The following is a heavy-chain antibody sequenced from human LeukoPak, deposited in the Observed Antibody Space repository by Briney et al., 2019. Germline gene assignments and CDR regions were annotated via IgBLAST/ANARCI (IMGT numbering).Heavy chain of an antibody. D-gene: IGHD6-13*01. Sequence: PGGSLRLSCAASGFTFSSYWMHWVRQAPGKGLVWVSHIRYDGSTTSYAESVKGRFTISRDNSKNTLYLQMDSLRAEDTAVYYCARDPPRASSSWPGTPSYFYYGMDVWGQGTTVTVSS. V-gene: IGHV3-74*03. CDR1: GFTFSSYW. CDR3: ARDPPRASSSWPGTPSYFYYGMDV. CDR2: IRYDGSTT. J-gene: IGHJ6*02.